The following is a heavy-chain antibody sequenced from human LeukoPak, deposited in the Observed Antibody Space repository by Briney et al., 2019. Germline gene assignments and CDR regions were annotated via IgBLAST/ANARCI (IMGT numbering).Heavy chain of an antibody. V-gene: IGHV3-30*18. CDR2: ISYDGSNK. J-gene: IGHJ4*02. D-gene: IGHD1-26*01. CDR1: GFTFSSYG. CDR3: AKDAAGALDY. Sequence: PGRSLRLSCAASGFTFSSYGMHWVRQAPGKGLEWVAVISYDGSNKYYADSVKGRFTISRDNSKNTLYLQMNSLRAGDTAVYYCAKDAAGALDYWGQGTLVTVSS.